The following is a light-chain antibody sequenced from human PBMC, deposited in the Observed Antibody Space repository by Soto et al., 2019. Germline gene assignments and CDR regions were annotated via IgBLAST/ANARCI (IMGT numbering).Light chain of an antibody. V-gene: IGKV3-11*01. CDR2: DVS. CDR1: EGVTNY. J-gene: IGKJ1*01. CDR3: QHRNNSPWT. Sequence: EIELTQSPSTLFASEGERGTISCRASEGVTNYLTWYQQKPGQAPRLLVYDVSNWPSGIPARFSGGGSGTDFTLTISSLQPEDFATYYCQHRNNSPWTFGQGTKVDIK.